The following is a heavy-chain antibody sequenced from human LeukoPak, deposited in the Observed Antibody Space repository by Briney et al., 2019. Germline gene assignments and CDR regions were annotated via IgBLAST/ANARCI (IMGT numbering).Heavy chain of an antibody. CDR3: AREWGPYYYGSGRKDAFDI. V-gene: IGHV4-39*07. CDR1: GGSISSSSYY. Sequence: SETLSLTCTVSGGSISSSSYYWGWIRQPPGKGLEWIGSIYYSGSTYYNPSLKSRVTISVDTSKNQFSLKLSSVTAADTAVYYCAREWGPYYYGSGRKDAFDIWGQGTMVTVSS. CDR2: IYYSGST. D-gene: IGHD3-10*01. J-gene: IGHJ3*02.